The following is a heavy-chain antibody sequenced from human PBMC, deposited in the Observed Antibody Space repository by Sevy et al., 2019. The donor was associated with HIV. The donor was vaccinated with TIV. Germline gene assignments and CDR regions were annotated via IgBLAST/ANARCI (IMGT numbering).Heavy chain of an antibody. CDR2: ISGSGGYT. CDR1: GFTFSSYV. J-gene: IGHJ4*02. V-gene: IGHV3-23*01. CDR3: AKAKTVAAGFDY. Sequence: GGSLRLSCAASGFTFSSYVMSWVRQAPGKGLEWVSGISGSGGYTYYVDSVKGRFTISRDNFKNTLDLQMNSLRAEDTALYYCAKAKTVAAGFDYWGQGTLVTVSS. D-gene: IGHD2-15*01.